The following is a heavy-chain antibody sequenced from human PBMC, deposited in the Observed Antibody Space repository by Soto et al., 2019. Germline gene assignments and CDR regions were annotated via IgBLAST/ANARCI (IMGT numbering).Heavy chain of an antibody. CDR3: ARHAYYDSSDDY. CDR1: GGSISSSSYY. V-gene: IGHV4-39*01. Sequence: PSETLSLTCTVSGGSISSSSYYWGWIRQPPGKGLEWIGSIYYSGSTYYNPSLKSRVTISVDTSKNQFSLKLSSVTAADTAVYYCARHAYYDSSDDYWGQGTLVTVSS. J-gene: IGHJ4*02. D-gene: IGHD3-22*01. CDR2: IYYSGST.